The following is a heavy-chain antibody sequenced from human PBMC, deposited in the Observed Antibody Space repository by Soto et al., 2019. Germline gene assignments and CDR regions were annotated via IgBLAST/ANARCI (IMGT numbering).Heavy chain of an antibody. CDR1: GFMFGTYW. D-gene: IGHD2-15*01. CDR2: IKHDGNEN. J-gene: IGHJ6*02. CDR3: VRATRRWGQYFYPGMEV. Sequence: VQLVESGGDSVQPGGSLRLSCEASGFMFGTYWMSWVRQAPGKGLEWVANIKHDGNENFFGDSVKGRFTSSRDNDKNSLYLEMDDPRVDQKGVYYCVRATRRWGQYFYPGMEVWGQGTTVTV. V-gene: IGHV3-7*01.